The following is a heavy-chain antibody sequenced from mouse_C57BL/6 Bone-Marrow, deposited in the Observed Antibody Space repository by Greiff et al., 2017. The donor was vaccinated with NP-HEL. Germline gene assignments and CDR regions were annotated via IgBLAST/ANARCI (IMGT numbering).Heavy chain of an antibody. V-gene: IGHV5-4*03. D-gene: IGHD2-5*01. CDR1: GFTFSSYA. CDR3: ASYSNPFAY. CDR2: ISDGGSYT. Sequence: EVNLVESGGGLVKPGGSLKLSCAASGFTFSSYAMSWVRQTPEKRLEWVATISDGGSYTYYPDNVKGRFTISRDNAKNNLYLQMSHLKSEDTAMYYCASYSNPFAYWGQGTLVTVSA. J-gene: IGHJ3*01.